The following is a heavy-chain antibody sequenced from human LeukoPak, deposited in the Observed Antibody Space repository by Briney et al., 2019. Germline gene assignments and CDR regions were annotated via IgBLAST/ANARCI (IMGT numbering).Heavy chain of an antibody. J-gene: IGHJ5*02. CDR1: GGSFSGYY. Sequence: SETLSLTCAVYGGSFSGYYWSWIRQPPGKGLEWIGEINHSGSTNYNPSLMNPVTISVDTSNNQFSLKLSSVTAADTAVYYCAREGARGARPFDPWGQGTLRTVSS. V-gene: IGHV4-34*01. CDR3: AREGARGARPFDP. CDR2: INHSGST. D-gene: IGHD4/OR15-4a*01.